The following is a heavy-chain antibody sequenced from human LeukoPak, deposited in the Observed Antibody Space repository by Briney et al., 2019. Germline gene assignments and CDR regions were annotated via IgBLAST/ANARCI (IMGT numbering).Heavy chain of an antibody. CDR2: INPNSGGT. J-gene: IGHJ6*02. V-gene: IGHV1-2*06. CDR1: GYTFTGYY. CDR3: ARVTGTTPPAYYYYGMDV. Sequence: ASVKVSCKASGYTFTGYYMHWVRQAPGQGLEWMGRINPNSGGTNYAQKFQGRVTMTRDTSISTAYMELSRLRSDDTAAYYCARVTGTTPPAYYYYGMDVWGQGTTVTVSS. D-gene: IGHD1-7*01.